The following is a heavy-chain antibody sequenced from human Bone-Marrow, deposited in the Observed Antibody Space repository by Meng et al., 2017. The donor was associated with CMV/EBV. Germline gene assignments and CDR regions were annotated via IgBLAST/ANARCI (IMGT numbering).Heavy chain of an antibody. Sequence: ASGFTFSIHALSWGRQGPGKGLEWVSAISGSGGSTYYADSVKGRFTISRDNSKNTLYLQMNSLRAEDTAVYYCARGGKWLAPGFCAYWGQGTLVTVSS. CDR3: ARGGKWLAPGFCAY. CDR2: ISGSGGST. D-gene: IGHD6-19*01. J-gene: IGHJ4*02. V-gene: IGHV3-23*01. CDR1: GFTFSIHA.